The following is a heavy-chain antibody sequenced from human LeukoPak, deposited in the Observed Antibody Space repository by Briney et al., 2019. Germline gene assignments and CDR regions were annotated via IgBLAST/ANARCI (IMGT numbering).Heavy chain of an antibody. D-gene: IGHD3-3*01. Sequence: PSETLSLTCTVSGGSISSWYWSWIRQPAGKGLEWIGRFYTSGDAYYKPSLRSRVTMSVDKSKNQISLEVQSVTAADTAVYFCARVEVFGVQVPGFYAFDNWGQGILVTVSS. J-gene: IGHJ4*02. V-gene: IGHV4-4*07. CDR1: GGSISSWY. CDR3: ARVEVFGVQVPGFYAFDN. CDR2: FYTSGDA.